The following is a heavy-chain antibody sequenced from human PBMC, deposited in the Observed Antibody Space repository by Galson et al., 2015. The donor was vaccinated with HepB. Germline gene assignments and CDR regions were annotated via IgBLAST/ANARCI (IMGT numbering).Heavy chain of an antibody. Sequence: SLRLSCAVSGIRFSTYVMTWVRQAPGRGLDWVAVIHSGGTTYYAGSVKGRFTISRDDSKNTIYLRMNSLRAEDTAVYYCALGRGYYGMDVWGQGTTVTVSS. CDR1: GIRFSTYV. J-gene: IGHJ6*02. V-gene: IGHV3-53*01. CDR3: ALGRGYYGMDV. CDR2: IHSGGTT. D-gene: IGHD2-15*01.